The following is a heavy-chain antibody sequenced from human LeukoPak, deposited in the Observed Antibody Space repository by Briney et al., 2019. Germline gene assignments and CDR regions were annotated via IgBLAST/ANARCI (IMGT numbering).Heavy chain of an antibody. D-gene: IGHD1-26*01. CDR1: GYTFTGYY. V-gene: IGHV1-2*02. J-gene: IGHJ3*02. Sequence: ASVKVSCKASGYTFTGYYMHWVRQAPGQGLEWMGWINPNSGGTNYAQKFQGRVTMTRDTSISTAYMELSRLRSDDTAVYYCATSVGSYHDAFDIWGQGTMVTFSS. CDR3: ATSVGSYHDAFDI. CDR2: INPNSGGT.